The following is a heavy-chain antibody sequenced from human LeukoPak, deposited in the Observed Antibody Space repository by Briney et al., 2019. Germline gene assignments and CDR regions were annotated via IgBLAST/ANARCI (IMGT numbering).Heavy chain of an antibody. V-gene: IGHV1-18*01. Sequence: ASVKVSCKESGYTFTTYGLSWVRHAPGQGLEWMGWISAYGYTNYAQKFQGRVTMTKDTSTNTAYLEVRSLKSGDTGVYYCARDSSAYCSTTSCQDAADIWGQGTLITVSS. D-gene: IGHD2-2*01. CDR3: ARDSSAYCSTTSCQDAADI. CDR2: ISAYGYT. J-gene: IGHJ3*02. CDR1: GYTFTTYG.